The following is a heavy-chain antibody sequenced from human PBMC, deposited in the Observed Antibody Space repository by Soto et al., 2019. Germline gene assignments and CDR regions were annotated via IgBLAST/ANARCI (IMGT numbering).Heavy chain of an antibody. CDR2: ISYDGSKY. J-gene: IGHJ3*02. V-gene: IGHV3-30*03. D-gene: IGHD1-1*01. CDR1: GFTFSSFG. CDR3: ARVGSRVVWNVQNDALEI. Sequence: GGSLRLSCAASGFTFSSFGMHWVRQAPGKGLECVAGISYDGSKYYHVDSVKGRFTLSRDNAKNTLYLEMNSLRGEDTAVYYCARVGSRVVWNVQNDALEIW.